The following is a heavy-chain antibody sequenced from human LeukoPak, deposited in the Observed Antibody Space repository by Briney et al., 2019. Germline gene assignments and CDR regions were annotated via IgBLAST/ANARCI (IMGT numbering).Heavy chain of an antibody. V-gene: IGHV3-11*01. J-gene: IGHJ6*03. CDR1: GFTFSDYN. Sequence: GGSLRLSCAASGFTFSDYNMRWIRQAQGKGLEWVSFISRSGSTKYYEDSVKGRFTISRDNAKNSLFLQMNSLRAEDTAVYYCARVSSGSYPPRYYYYMDVWGKGTTVTISS. CDR2: ISRSGSTK. D-gene: IGHD1-26*01. CDR3: ARVSSGSYPPRYYYYMDV.